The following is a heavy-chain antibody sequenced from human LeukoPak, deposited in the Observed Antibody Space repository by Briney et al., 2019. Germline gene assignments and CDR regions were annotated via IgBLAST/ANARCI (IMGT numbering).Heavy chain of an antibody. V-gene: IGHV1-2*02. CDR3: ARGMWQLGVTFDY. Sequence: ASVKVSCKASGYTFTGYYMHWVRQAPGQGLEWMGWINPNSGGTNYAQKFQGRVTMTRDTSISTAYMELSSLRSEDTAVYYCARGMWQLGVTFDYWGQGTLVTVSS. D-gene: IGHD6-6*01. CDR1: GYTFTGYY. J-gene: IGHJ4*02. CDR2: INPNSGGT.